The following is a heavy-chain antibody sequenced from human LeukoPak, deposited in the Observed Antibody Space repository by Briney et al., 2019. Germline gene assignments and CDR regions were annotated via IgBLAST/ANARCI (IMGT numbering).Heavy chain of an antibody. CDR2: ISSNGGST. CDR1: GFTFSSYA. CDR3: ARAGRFLEWLYPFDY. J-gene: IGHJ4*02. Sequence: GGSLRLSCAASGFTFSSYAMHWVRQAPGKGLEYVSAISSNGGSTYYANSVKGRFTISRDNSKNTLYLQMGSLRAEDMAVNYCARAGRFLEWLYPFDYWGQGTLVTVSS. D-gene: IGHD3-3*01. V-gene: IGHV3-64*01.